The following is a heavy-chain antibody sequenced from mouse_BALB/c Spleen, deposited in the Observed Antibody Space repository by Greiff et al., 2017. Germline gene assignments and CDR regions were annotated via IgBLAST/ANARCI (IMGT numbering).Heavy chain of an antibody. CDR3: ARSGYDYDEV. D-gene: IGHD2-4*01. Sequence: QVQLQQPGAELVMPGASVKMSCKASGYTFTDYWIHWVKQRPGQGLEWIGAIDTSDSYTSYNQKFKGKATLTVDESSSTAYMQLCSLTSEDSAVYYCARSGYDYDEVWGAGTTVTVSS. V-gene: IGHV1-69*01. CDR2: IDTSDSYT. CDR1: GYTFTDYW. J-gene: IGHJ1*01.